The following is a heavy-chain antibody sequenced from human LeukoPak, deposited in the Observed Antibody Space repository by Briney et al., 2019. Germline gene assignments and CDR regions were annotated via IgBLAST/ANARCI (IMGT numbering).Heavy chain of an antibody. V-gene: IGHV1-69*06. Sequence: SVKVSCKASGGTFSSYTISCVRQAPGQGLEWMGGIIPIFGTAKYAQKFRGRVTITADKSTSTAFMELSSLRSEDTAVYYCARDSGSSWGLSGMDVWGKGTTVTVSS. CDR2: IIPIFGTA. CDR1: GGTFSSYT. CDR3: ARDSGSSWGLSGMDV. D-gene: IGHD6-13*01. J-gene: IGHJ6*04.